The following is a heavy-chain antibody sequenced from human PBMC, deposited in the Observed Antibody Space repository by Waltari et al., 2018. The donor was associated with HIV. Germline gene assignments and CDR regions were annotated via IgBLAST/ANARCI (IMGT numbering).Heavy chain of an antibody. J-gene: IGHJ4*02. CDR3: ARYGSGHRHFGY. D-gene: IGHD3-10*01. V-gene: IGHV4-59*01. CDR2: SYSSGCA. Sequence: QVQLQESGPGLLKPSETLSLTCSVSGDSMTSYYWAWIRQPPGKGLEWIGYSYSSGCASYSPSLQSRLTISVDTSKNQFSLKLTSVTAADTAVYYCARYGSGHRHFGYWGQGALVIVSS. CDR1: GDSMTSYY.